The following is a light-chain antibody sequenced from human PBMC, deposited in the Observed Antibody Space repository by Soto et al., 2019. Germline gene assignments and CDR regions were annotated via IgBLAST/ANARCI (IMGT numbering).Light chain of an antibody. CDR1: QSVSSSY. CDR3: QQYHHWPPKT. Sequence: EIVLTQSPGTLSLSPGEGATLSCRASQSVSSSYLAWYQQKPGQAPRLLIYGASRRATGIPDRFSGSGSGTDFTLTISRLEPEDFAVYYCQQYHHWPPKTFGQGTKVDIK. J-gene: IGKJ1*01. V-gene: IGKV3-20*01. CDR2: GAS.